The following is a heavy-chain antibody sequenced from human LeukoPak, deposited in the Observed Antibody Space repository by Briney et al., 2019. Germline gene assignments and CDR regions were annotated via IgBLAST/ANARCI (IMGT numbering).Heavy chain of an antibody. J-gene: IGHJ4*02. V-gene: IGHV4-59*01. CDR1: GGSISSYY. Sequence: PSETLSLTCTVSGGSISSYYWSWIRQPPGKGLEWIGYIYYSGSTNYNPSLESRVTISVDTSKNQFSLKLSSVTAADTAVYYCARSLSSSVKIDYWGQGTLVTVSS. D-gene: IGHD2-2*01. CDR2: IYYSGST. CDR3: ARSLSSSVKIDY.